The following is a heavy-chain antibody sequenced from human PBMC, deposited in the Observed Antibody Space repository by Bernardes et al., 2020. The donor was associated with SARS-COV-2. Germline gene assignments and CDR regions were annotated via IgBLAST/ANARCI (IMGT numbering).Heavy chain of an antibody. CDR2: IYYSGST. CDR3: ARRSLGYYDILTGQNPNDAFDI. V-gene: IGHV4-59*08. D-gene: IGHD3-9*01. Sequence: SETLSLTCTVSGGSIRSYYWSWIRQPPGKGLEWIGYIYYSGSTTYNPSLKSRVTISEDTSKNQFSLKLSSVTAADTAVYYCARRSLGYYDILTGQNPNDAFDIWGQGTMVTVSS. CDR1: GGSIRSYY. J-gene: IGHJ3*02.